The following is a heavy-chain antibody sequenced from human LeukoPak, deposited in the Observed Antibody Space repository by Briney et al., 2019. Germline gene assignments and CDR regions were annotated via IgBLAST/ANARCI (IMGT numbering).Heavy chain of an antibody. CDR1: GGTFSSYA. CDR2: IIPIFGTA. J-gene: IGHJ6*02. Sequence: SVKVSCKASGGTFSSYAISWVRQAPGQGLEWMGGIIPIFGTANYAQKFQGRVTITADESTSTAYMELSSLRSEDTAVYYCASASRDIGAFYGMDVWGQGTTVTVSS. V-gene: IGHV1-69*13. CDR3: ASASRDIGAFYGMDV. D-gene: IGHD5-12*01.